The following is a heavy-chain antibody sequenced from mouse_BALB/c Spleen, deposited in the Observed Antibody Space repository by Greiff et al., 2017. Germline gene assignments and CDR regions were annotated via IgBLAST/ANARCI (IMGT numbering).Heavy chain of an antibody. CDR2: ISDGGSYT. CDR1: GFTFSDYY. V-gene: IGHV5-4*02. J-gene: IGHJ3*01. Sequence: EVHLVESGGGLVKPGGSLKLSCAASGFTFSDYYMYWVRQTPEKRLEWVATISDGGSYTYYPDSVKGRFTISRDNAKNNLYLQMSSLKSEDTAMYYCARASSFAYWGQGTLVTVSA. CDR3: ARASSFAY.